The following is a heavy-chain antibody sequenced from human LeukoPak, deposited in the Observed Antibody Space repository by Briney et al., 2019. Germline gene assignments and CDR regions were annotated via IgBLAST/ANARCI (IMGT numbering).Heavy chain of an antibody. CDR3: ARIVIAAAEGYFDY. V-gene: IGHV4-59*01. CDR1: GGSISSYY. J-gene: IGHJ4*02. Sequence: SETLSLTCTVSGGSISSYYWSWIRQPPGKGLEWMGYIYYSGSTNYNPSLKSRVTISVDTSKNLFSLKLSSVTAADTAVYYCARIVIAAAEGYFDYWGQGTLVTVSS. CDR2: IYYSGST. D-gene: IGHD6-13*01.